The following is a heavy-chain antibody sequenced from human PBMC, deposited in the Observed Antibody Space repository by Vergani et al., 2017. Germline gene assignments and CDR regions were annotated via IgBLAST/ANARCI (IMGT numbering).Heavy chain of an antibody. V-gene: IGHV3-49*05. CDR2: IRSKAYGGTT. CDR1: GFTFSDYY. D-gene: IGHD3-22*01. J-gene: IGHJ4*02. Sequence: VQLVESGGGLVKPGGSLRLSCAASGFTFSDYYMSWIRQAPGKGLEWVGFIRSKAYGGTTEYAASVKGRFTISRDDSKSIAYLQMNSLKTEDTAVYYXTRTYYYDSSGYYPADYWGQGTLVTVSS. CDR3: TRTYYYDSSGYYPADY.